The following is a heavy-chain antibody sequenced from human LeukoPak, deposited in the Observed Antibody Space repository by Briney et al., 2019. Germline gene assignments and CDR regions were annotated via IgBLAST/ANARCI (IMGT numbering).Heavy chain of an antibody. V-gene: IGHV3-23*01. CDR2: ISGSGDNT. D-gene: IGHD6-13*01. J-gene: IGHJ4*02. CDR1: GLTFSNYA. CDR3: ARCPSRRGLRSSADY. Sequence: PGGSLRLSCSASGLTFSNYAMSWVRQAPGKGLEWVSAISGSGDNTYYADSVKGRFTISRDNSKNVMFLQMHSLRAEDTALYVCARCPSRRGLRSSADYWGPGTLVTVSS.